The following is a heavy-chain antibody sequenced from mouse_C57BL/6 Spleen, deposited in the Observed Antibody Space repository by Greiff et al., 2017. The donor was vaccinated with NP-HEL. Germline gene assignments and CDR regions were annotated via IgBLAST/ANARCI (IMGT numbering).Heavy chain of an antibody. CDR1: GYSITSGYY. CDR3: ARDEGIGAMDY. J-gene: IGHJ4*01. V-gene: IGHV3-6*01. Sequence: EVQLVESGPGLVKPSQSLSLTCSVTGYSITSGYYWNWIRQFPGNKLEWMGYISYDGSNNYNPSLKNRISITRDTSKNQFFLKLNSVTTEDTATYYCARDEGIGAMDYWGQGTSVTVSS. CDR2: ISYDGSN.